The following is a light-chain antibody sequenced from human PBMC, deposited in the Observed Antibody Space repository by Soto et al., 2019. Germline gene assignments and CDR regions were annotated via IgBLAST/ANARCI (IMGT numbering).Light chain of an antibody. V-gene: IGKV1-39*01. CDR1: QDIGSY. J-gene: IGKJ4*01. Sequence: DIQLTQSPAFLSASVGDRVSITCRASQDIGSYLAWYQQKSGKAPKLLIHTASTLQSGVPSRFSGSGSGTDFTLTISSLQPEDFATYFCQNGYSTPLNCGGGTKGAIK. CDR3: QNGYSTPLN. CDR2: TAS.